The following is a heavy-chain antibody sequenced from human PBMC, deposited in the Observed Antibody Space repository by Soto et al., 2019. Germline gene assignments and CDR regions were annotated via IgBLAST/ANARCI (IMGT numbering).Heavy chain of an antibody. V-gene: IGHV3-23*01. D-gene: IGHD6-19*01. CDR2: ISGTGSNT. J-gene: IGHJ4*02. CDR1: GFLFSSYA. CDR3: AKDSVSVPVTPFDA. Sequence: EVQLLESGGGLVQPGGSVRLSCAASGFLFSSYAMSWVRQAPGKGLQWVSAISGTGSNTYYADSVRGRFTISRDNPKKTVYLQMNSLRAEDTALYYCAKDSVSVPVTPFDAWRQGIMVTVSS.